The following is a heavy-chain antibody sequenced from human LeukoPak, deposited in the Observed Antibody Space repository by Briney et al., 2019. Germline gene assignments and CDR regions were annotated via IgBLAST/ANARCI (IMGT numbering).Heavy chain of an antibody. CDR1: GGTFSSYA. Sequence: ASVKVSCKASGGTFSSYAISWVRQAPGQGLEWMRGIIPIFGTANYAQKFQGRVTITADESTSTAYMELSSLRSEDTAVYYCARGASRYSVDYWGQGTLVTVSS. CDR3: ARGASRYSVDY. CDR2: IIPIFGTA. D-gene: IGHD1-1*01. V-gene: IGHV1-69*13. J-gene: IGHJ4*02.